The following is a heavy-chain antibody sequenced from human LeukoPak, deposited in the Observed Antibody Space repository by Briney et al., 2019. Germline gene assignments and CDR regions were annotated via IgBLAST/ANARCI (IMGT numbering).Heavy chain of an antibody. CDR2: INHSGST. CDR1: GGSFSGYY. CDR3: ARVSPNIVVVPAAIKNYYYGMDV. V-gene: IGHV4-34*01. D-gene: IGHD2-2*01. J-gene: IGHJ6*02. Sequence: SETLSLTCAVYGGSFSGYYWSWIRQPPGKGLEWIGEINHSGSTNYNPSLKSRVTISVDTSKNQFSLKLSSVTAADTAVYYCARVSPNIVVVPAAIKNYYYGMDVWGQGTTVSVSS.